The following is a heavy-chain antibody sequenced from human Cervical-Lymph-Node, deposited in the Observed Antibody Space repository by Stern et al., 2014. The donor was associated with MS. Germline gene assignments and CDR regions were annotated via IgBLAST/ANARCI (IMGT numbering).Heavy chain of an antibody. CDR3: ARDLGSCSSTSCYKAFDI. V-gene: IGHV4-31*03. Sequence: QVQLQESGPGLVKPSQTLSLTCTISGGSISSGGYYWSWIRQHPGKGLEWIGYIYYGGSAYYNPALKRCVTMSVETSNNQVPLMLSSGSAADTAVYYCARDLGSCSSTSCYKAFDIWGQGTMVTVSS. J-gene: IGHJ3*02. D-gene: IGHD2-2*02. CDR1: GGSISSGGYY. CDR2: IYYGGSA.